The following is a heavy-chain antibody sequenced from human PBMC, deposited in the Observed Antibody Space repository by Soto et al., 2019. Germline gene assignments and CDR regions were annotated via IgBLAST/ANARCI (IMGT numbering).Heavy chain of an antibody. Sequence: GGSLRLSCAASGFTFSSYGMHWVRQAPGKGLEWVAVIWYDGSNKYYADSVKGRFTISRDNSKNTLYLQMNSLRAEDTAVYYCARFLYDFWSGYSWRYGMDVWGQGTTVTVSS. D-gene: IGHD3-3*01. CDR2: IWYDGSNK. CDR1: GFTFSSYG. CDR3: ARFLYDFWSGYSWRYGMDV. J-gene: IGHJ6*01. V-gene: IGHV3-33*01.